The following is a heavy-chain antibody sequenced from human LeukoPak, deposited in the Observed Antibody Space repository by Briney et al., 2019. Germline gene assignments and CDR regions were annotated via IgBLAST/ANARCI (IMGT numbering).Heavy chain of an antibody. CDR1: GFTFSSYT. CDR2: TSYDGTNK. J-gene: IGHJ6*02. CDR3: ARVGSSWSTYYYYYGMDV. D-gene: IGHD6-13*01. Sequence: GGSLRLSCAASGFTFSSYTMHWVRQAPGKGLEWVAVTSYDGTNKYYADSVKGRFTISRDNSKNTLYLQMNRLRAEDTAVYYCARVGSSWSTYYYYYGMDVWGQGTTVTVSS. V-gene: IGHV3-30*04.